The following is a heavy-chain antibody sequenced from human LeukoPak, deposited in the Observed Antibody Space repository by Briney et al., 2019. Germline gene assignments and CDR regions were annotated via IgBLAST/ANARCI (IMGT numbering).Heavy chain of an antibody. V-gene: IGHV5-51*01. CDR1: GYSFTSYW. CDR3: ARQDHGSGSYFFRAFDI. J-gene: IGHJ3*02. Sequence: GESLKISCKGSGYSFTSYWIGWVRQMPGKGLEWMGIIYPGDSDTRYSPSFQGQVTISADKSISTAYLQWSSLKASDTAMYYCARQDHGSGSYFFRAFDIWGQGTMVTVSS. CDR2: IYPGDSDT. D-gene: IGHD3-10*01.